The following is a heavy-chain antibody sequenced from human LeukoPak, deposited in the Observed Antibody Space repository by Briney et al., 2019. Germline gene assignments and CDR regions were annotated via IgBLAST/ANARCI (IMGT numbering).Heavy chain of an antibody. CDR3: ARDKYSSRYWFDP. J-gene: IGHJ5*02. D-gene: IGHD6-19*01. CDR2: IYYSGST. Sequence: ASETLSLTCTVSGGSISSYYWSWIRQPPGKGLEWIGYIYYSGSTNYNPSLKSRVTISVDTSKNQFSLKLSSVTAADTAVYYCARDKYSSRYWFDPWGQGTLVTVSS. V-gene: IGHV4-59*01. CDR1: GGSISSYY.